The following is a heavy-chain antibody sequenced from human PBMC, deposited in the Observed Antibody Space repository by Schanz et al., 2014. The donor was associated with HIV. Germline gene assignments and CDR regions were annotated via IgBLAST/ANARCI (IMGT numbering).Heavy chain of an antibody. Sequence: EVQLVESGGGLVKPGGSLRLSCAASGFIFSSYAMHWVRQAPGKGLEWVAVISDSGGSTYYADSVKGRFTISRDNSKNTLYLQMNSLRAEDTAVYYCALSRPSGYGGSWYFDLWGRGTLSLSPQ. V-gene: IGHV3-23*04. CDR2: ISDSGGST. J-gene: IGHJ2*01. CDR3: ALSRPSGYGGSWYFDL. D-gene: IGHD2-15*01. CDR1: GFIFSSYA.